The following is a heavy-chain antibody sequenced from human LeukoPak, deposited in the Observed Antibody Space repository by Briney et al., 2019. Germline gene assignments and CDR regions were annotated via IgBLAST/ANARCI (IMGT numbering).Heavy chain of an antibody. J-gene: IGHJ4*02. V-gene: IGHV3-7*01. CDR2: IKPDGSEE. CDR3: AREGY. Sequence: GGSLRLSCAPSGFTFKHYMMNWVRQAPGKGLEWVANIKPDGSEEYYVDSVKGRFTISRDNAKNSLSLQMTSLRVDDTAVYYCAREGYWGQGTLVSVSS. CDR1: GFTFKHYM.